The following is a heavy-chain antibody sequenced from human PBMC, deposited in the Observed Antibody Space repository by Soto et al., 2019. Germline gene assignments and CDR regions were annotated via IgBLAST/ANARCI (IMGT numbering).Heavy chain of an antibody. J-gene: IGHJ6*02. CDR3: ARIGEDNSSSWSYYYYGMDV. D-gene: IGHD6-13*01. CDR2: INPNSGGT. CDR1: GYTFTGYY. V-gene: IGHV1-2*04. Sequence: GASVKVSCKASGYTFTGYYMHWVRQAPGQGLEWMGWINPNSGGTNYAQKIQGWVTMTRDTSISTAYMELSRLRFDDTAVYYFARIGEDNSSSWSYYYYGMDVWGQGTTVTVSS.